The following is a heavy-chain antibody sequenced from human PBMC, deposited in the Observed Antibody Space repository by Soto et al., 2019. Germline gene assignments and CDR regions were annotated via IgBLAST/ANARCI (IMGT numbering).Heavy chain of an antibody. CDR2: VSWDGGST. V-gene: IGHV3-43*01. J-gene: IGHJ4*02. D-gene: IGHD6-6*01. Sequence: GGSLRLSCTASGFTFDDYTMHWVRQAPGKGLEWVSLVSWDGGSTYYADSVKGRFTTSRDNSKSSLYLQMNSLRTEDTALYFCAKDWVKYGSSSGTDYWGQGTLVTVSS. CDR3: AKDWVKYGSSSGTDY. CDR1: GFTFDDYT.